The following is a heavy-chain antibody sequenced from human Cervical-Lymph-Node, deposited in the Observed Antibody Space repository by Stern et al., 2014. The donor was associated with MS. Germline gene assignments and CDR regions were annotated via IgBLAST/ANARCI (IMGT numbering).Heavy chain of an antibody. D-gene: IGHD3-10*01. CDR1: GESITTGNF. V-gene: IGHV4-4*03. Sequence: QVQLQESGPGLVKPPGTLSLTCIVSGESITTGNFYSWVRQPPGKGLEWIGEIHHGGSTNYNPSLEGRVTIPVDKSKNQFSLKLPSVTAADTALYYCARDTSTMIRGNYFDLWGQGILVAVSS. CDR3: ARDTSTMIRGNYFDL. J-gene: IGHJ4*02. CDR2: IHHGGST.